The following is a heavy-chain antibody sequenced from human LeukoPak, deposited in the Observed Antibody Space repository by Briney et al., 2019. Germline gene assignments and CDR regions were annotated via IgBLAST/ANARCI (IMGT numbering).Heavy chain of an antibody. CDR2: IYYGGSA. V-gene: IGHV4-59*01. Sequence: SETLSLTCTVSGDSISRFYWSWIRQSPGKGLEWIGHIYYGGSAYSNPSLRSRVTISLDTSKNQLSLSLTSVAAADTAVYYCARQGDGLGYCSSTSWYPGHFDYWGQGTLVTVSS. CDR3: ARQGDGLGYCSSTSWYPGHFDY. CDR1: GDSISRFY. J-gene: IGHJ4*02. D-gene: IGHD2-2*01.